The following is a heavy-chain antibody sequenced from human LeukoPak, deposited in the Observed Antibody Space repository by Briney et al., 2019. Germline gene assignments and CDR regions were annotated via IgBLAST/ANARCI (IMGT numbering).Heavy chain of an antibody. Sequence: SETLSLTCTVSGGSISSNYWSWIRQPAGKGLEWIGRMYTSGSTNYNPSLKSRVTMSIDTSKNQFSLKLSSVTAADTAVYYCARERSTYDILTGYIHYFDYWGQGTLVTVSS. CDR3: ARERSTYDILTGYIHYFDY. CDR2: MYTSGST. V-gene: IGHV4-4*07. J-gene: IGHJ4*02. CDR1: GGSISSNY. D-gene: IGHD3-9*01.